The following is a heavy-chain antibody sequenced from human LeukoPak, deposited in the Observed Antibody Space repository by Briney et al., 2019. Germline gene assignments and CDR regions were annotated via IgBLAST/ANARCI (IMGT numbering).Heavy chain of an antibody. Sequence: GGSLTPSCAASGFSVSSYSMNWVRQAPGKGLEWVSATSSSDAGTYYADSVKGRFTISRDNSKNTLYLQMNSLRAEDTAIYYCAKNWGGVDYWGQGTLVTVSS. CDR1: GFSVSSYS. CDR3: AKNWGGVDY. J-gene: IGHJ4*02. V-gene: IGHV3-23*01. CDR2: TSSSDAGT. D-gene: IGHD7-27*01.